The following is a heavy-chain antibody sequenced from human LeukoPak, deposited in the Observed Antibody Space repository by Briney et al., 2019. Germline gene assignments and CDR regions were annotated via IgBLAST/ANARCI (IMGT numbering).Heavy chain of an antibody. CDR3: ARGGPLWFGELSYFDY. D-gene: IGHD3-10*01. J-gene: IGHJ4*02. V-gene: IGHV4-30-2*01. CDR2: IYHSGST. CDR1: GGSISSGGYS. Sequence: SQTLSLTCAVSGGSISSGGYSWSWIRQPPGKGLEWIGYIYHSGSTYYNPSLKSRVTISVDRSKNQFSLKLSSVTVADTAVYYCARGGPLWFGELSYFDYWGQGTLVTVSS.